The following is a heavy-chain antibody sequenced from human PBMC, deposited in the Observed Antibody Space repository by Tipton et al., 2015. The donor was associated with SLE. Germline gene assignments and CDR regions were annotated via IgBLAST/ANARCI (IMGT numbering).Heavy chain of an antibody. CDR3: ATQVGFTVTTYWYFDL. V-gene: IGHV4-34*01. CDR1: GGSFSGYY. Sequence: TLSLTCAVYGGSFSGYYWSWIRQPPGKGLEWIGEINHSGSTNYNPSLKSRVTISVDTSKNQFSLKLSSVTAADTAVYHCATQVGFTVTTYWYFDLWGRGTLVTVSS. CDR2: INHSGST. D-gene: IGHD4-17*01. J-gene: IGHJ2*01.